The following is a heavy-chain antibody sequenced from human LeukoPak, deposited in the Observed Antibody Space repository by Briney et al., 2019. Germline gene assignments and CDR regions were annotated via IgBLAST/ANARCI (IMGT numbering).Heavy chain of an antibody. Sequence: GGSLRLSCAASGFTFSSYWMSWVRQAPGKGLEWVANIKQDGSEKYYVDSVKGRFTISRDNSKNTLYLQMNSLRAEDTAVYYCAKVSDYYDSSGYLDYWGQGTLVTVSS. CDR2: IKQDGSEK. J-gene: IGHJ4*02. CDR1: GFTFSSYW. V-gene: IGHV3-7*03. D-gene: IGHD3-22*01. CDR3: AKVSDYYDSSGYLDY.